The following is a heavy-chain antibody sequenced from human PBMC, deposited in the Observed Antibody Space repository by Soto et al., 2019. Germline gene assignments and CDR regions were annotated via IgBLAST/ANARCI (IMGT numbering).Heavy chain of an antibody. CDR2: INAGNGNT. J-gene: IGHJ4*02. D-gene: IGHD6-19*01. CDR3: ARGGSSGWYLYYFDY. V-gene: IGHV1-3*01. CDR1: GYTFTSYA. Sequence: GASVKVSCKASGYTFTSYAMHWVRQAPGQRLEWMGWINAGNGNTKYSQKFQGRVTITRDTSASTAYMELSSLRSEDTAVYYCARGGSSGWYLYYFDYWGQGTLVTVSS.